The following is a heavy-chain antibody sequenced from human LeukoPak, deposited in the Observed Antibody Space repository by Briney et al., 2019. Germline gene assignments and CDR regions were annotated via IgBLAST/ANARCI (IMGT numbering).Heavy chain of an antibody. CDR3: ARDWARKYFDY. J-gene: IGHJ4*02. V-gene: IGHV3-21*01. Sequence: PGGSLRLSCAASGFSFSKYSMNWVRQAPGKGLEWVSSISSSSAYIYYADSVKGRFTISRDNAKNSLYLQMNSLRAEDTAVYYCARDWARKYFDYWGQGTLVTVSS. CDR1: GFSFSKYS. D-gene: IGHD1-14*01. CDR2: ISSSSAYI.